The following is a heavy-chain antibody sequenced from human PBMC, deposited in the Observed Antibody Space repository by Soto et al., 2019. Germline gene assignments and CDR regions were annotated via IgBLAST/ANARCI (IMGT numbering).Heavy chain of an antibody. CDR3: ARGISRWYYYYYYGMDV. CDR1: GGSVSSGSYY. Sequence: SETLSLTCTVSGGSVSSGSYYWSWIRQPPGKGLEWIGYIYYSGSTNYNPSLKSRVTISVDTSKNQFSLKLSSVTAADTAVYYCARGISRWYYYYYYGMDVWGQGTTVTVSS. CDR2: IYYSGST. V-gene: IGHV4-61*01. D-gene: IGHD6-13*01. J-gene: IGHJ6*02.